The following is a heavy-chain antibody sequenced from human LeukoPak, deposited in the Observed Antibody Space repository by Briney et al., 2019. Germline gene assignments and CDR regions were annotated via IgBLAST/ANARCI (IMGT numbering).Heavy chain of an antibody. CDR1: GFAFSSCA. Sequence: GGSLRLSCAASGFAFSSCAMSWVRQAPGKGLEWVSAISASGIGTYYADSVKGRFTISRDNSKNTLYLQMNSLRAEDTAMYFCARVPSDYWGQGTLVTVSS. CDR2: ISASGIGT. V-gene: IGHV3-23*01. CDR3: ARVPSDY. J-gene: IGHJ4*02.